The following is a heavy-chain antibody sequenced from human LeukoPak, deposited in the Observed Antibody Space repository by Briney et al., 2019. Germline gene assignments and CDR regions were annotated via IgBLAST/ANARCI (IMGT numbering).Heavy chain of an antibody. J-gene: IGHJ4*02. CDR3: ARPSHSTGVYYYYDSSGYYSLDY. CDR1: GYTFTSYA. V-gene: IGHV7-4-1*02. CDR2: INTNTGNP. Sequence: ASVKVSCKASGYTFTSYAMNWVLQAPGQGLEWMGWINTNTGNPTYAQGFTGRFVFSLDTSVSTAYLQISSLKAEDTAVYYCARPSHSTGVYYYYDSSGYYSLDYWGQGTLVTVSS. D-gene: IGHD3-22*01.